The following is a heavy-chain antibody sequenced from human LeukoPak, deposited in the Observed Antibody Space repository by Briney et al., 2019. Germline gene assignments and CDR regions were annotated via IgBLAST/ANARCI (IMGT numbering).Heavy chain of an antibody. CDR1: GFTFSSYA. CDR2: IGGSGGGT. Sequence: GGSLRLSCAASGFTFSSYAMSWVRQAPGKGLEWVSTIGGSGGGTWYADSVKGRFTISRDDSKNTLYLQMNSLRAEDTAVYYCAKGRDGSYYYFDYWGQGTLVAVSS. V-gene: IGHV3-23*01. J-gene: IGHJ4*02. CDR3: AKGRDGSYYYFDY. D-gene: IGHD1-26*01.